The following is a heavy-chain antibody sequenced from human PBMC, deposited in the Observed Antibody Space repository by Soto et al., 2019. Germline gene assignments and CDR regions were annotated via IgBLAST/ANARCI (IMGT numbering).Heavy chain of an antibody. J-gene: IGHJ6*02. CDR3: ARDPILITIFGVVISPYYYGMDV. CDR1: GYTFTSYY. V-gene: IGHV1-46*01. Sequence: ASVKVSCKASGYTFTSYYMHWVRQAPGQGLEWMGMINPSGGSTSYAQKFQGRVTMTRDTSTSTVYMELSSLRSEDTAVYYCARDPILITIFGVVISPYYYGMDVWGQGTTVTVSS. D-gene: IGHD3-3*01. CDR2: INPSGGST.